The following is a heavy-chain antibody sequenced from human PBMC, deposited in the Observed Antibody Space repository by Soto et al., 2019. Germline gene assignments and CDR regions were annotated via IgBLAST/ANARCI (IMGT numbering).Heavy chain of an antibody. Sequence: PGGFLRLSCAASGFTFSSYAMHWVRQAPGKGLEWVAVISYDGSNKYYADSVKGRFTISRDNSKNTLYLQMNSLRAEDTAVYYCARDRLYSSSWYSYYYYYGMDVWGQGTTVTVSS. CDR1: GFTFSSYA. CDR3: ARDRLYSSSWYSYYYYYGMDV. CDR2: ISYDGSNK. J-gene: IGHJ6*02. V-gene: IGHV3-30-3*01. D-gene: IGHD6-13*01.